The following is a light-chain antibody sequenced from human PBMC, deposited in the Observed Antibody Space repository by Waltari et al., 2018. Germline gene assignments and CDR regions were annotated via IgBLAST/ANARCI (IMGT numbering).Light chain of an antibody. CDR2: KAS. CDR3: QQYNSVPWT. CDR1: QGINNW. J-gene: IGKJ1*01. Sequence: DIQMTQSPSSLSAFVGDRVTITCRASQGINNWLAWYQQKPGKAPNLLIYKASSLQSGVPSKFSGIGSGTDFTLTISSLQPEDFATYYCQQYNSVPWTFGQGTKVEIK. V-gene: IGKV1-12*01.